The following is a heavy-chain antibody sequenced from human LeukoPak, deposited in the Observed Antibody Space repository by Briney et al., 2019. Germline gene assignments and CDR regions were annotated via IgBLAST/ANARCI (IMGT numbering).Heavy chain of an antibody. CDR1: GFTFDDYA. Sequence: GRSLRLSCAASGFTFDDYAMHWVRQAPGKGLEWVSGMSWNSGSIVYADSVKGRFTISRDNAKNSLYLQMNSLRAEDMALYYCAKEVYYYDSSGYRSFDYWGQGTLVTVSS. V-gene: IGHV3-9*03. J-gene: IGHJ4*02. CDR3: AKEVYYYDSSGYRSFDY. CDR2: MSWNSGSI. D-gene: IGHD3-22*01.